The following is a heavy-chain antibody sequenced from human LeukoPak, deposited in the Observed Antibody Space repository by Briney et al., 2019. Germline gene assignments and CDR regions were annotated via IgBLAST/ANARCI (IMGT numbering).Heavy chain of an antibody. Sequence: EGSLRLSCAASGFTFSSYSMNWVRQAPGKGLEWVSSISSSSSYIYYADSVKGRFTISRDNAKNSLYLQMNSLRAEDTAVYYCARGLLYEAFDIWGQGTMVTVSS. CDR2: ISSSSSYI. CDR1: GFTFSSYS. D-gene: IGHD3-10*01. V-gene: IGHV3-21*01. J-gene: IGHJ3*02. CDR3: ARGLLYEAFDI.